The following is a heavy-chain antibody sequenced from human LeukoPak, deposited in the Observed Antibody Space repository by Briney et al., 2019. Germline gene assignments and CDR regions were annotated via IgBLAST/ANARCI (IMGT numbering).Heavy chain of an antibody. V-gene: IGHV4-38-2*02. CDR2: IYHSGST. D-gene: IGHD4-17*01. CDR3: ARVEGHYGDYGVDY. Sequence: PPDTLSLTCTVSGYSISSGYFWGWIRQPPGKGLEWIGSIYHSGSTYYNPSLKSRVTISVDTSKNQFSLKLSSVTAADTAVYYCARVEGHYGDYGVDYWGQGTLVTVSS. J-gene: IGHJ4*02. CDR1: GYSISSGYF.